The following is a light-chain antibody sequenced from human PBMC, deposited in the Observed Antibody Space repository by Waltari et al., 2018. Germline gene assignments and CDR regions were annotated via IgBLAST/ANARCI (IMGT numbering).Light chain of an antibody. CDR1: QDIDDE. CDR2: EAT. V-gene: IGKV5-2*01. Sequence: PPTQSPAFMSATPRAKVNISCRASQDIDDEMNWYQQKPGEGAIFIIQEATTLVPGIPPRFSGSGYGTDFTLTINNIQSEDVASYFCLEHDNFPTHTFGQGTKLEIK. CDR3: LEHDNFPTHT. J-gene: IGKJ2*01.